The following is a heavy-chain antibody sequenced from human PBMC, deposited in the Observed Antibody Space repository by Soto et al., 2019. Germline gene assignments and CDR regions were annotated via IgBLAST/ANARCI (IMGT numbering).Heavy chain of an antibody. CDR3: ARLGYTYYDILTGSPTGYYGMDV. D-gene: IGHD3-9*01. V-gene: IGHV4-59*08. CDR2: IYYSGST. J-gene: IGHJ6*02. Sequence: SETLSLTCTVSGGSISSYYWSWIRQPPGKGLEWFGYIYYSGSTNYNPSLKSRVTISVDTSKNQFSLKLSSVTAADTAVYYCARLGYTYYDILTGSPTGYYGMDVWGQGATVTVS. CDR1: GGSISSYY.